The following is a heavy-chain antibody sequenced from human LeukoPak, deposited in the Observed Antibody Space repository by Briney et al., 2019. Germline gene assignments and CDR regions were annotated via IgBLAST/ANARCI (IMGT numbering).Heavy chain of an antibody. Sequence: GGSLRLSCAASGFTVSSNYMSWVRQAPGEGLEWVSVIYSGGSTYYADSVKGRFTISRDNSKNTLYLQMNSLRAEDTAVYYCARANTSGYDSPFDYWGQGTLVTVSS. CDR1: GFTVSSNY. V-gene: IGHV3-53*01. CDR2: IYSGGST. J-gene: IGHJ4*02. D-gene: IGHD5-12*01. CDR3: ARANTSGYDSPFDY.